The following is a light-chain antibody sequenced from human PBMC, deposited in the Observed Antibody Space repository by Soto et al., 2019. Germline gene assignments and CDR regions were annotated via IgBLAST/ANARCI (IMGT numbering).Light chain of an antibody. CDR2: GAS. CDR3: QQSYSTPHT. J-gene: IGKJ2*01. V-gene: IGKV1-39*01. Sequence: DIQMTQSPSSLAASVGDRVTISCRASQIISTYLNWYQQKPGQVPTLLIYGASILQSGVPSRFSASGSGTDFTLSISSLQREAVATYYCQQSYSTPHTFGQGTKLEIK. CDR1: QIISTY.